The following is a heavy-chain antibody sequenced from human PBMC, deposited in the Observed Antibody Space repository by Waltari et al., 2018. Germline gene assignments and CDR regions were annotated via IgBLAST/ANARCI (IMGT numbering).Heavy chain of an antibody. CDR3: AVNYDSSGPLYYYGMDV. V-gene: IGHV1-46*01. Sequence: QVQLVQSGAEVKKPGASVKVSCKASGYTFTSYYMHWVRQAPGQGLEWMGIINPSGGSTSYAQKFQGRVTMTRDTSTSTVYMELSSLRSEDTAVYYCAVNYDSSGPLYYYGMDVWGQGTTVTVSS. D-gene: IGHD3-22*01. CDR1: GYTFTSYY. J-gene: IGHJ6*02. CDR2: INPSGGST.